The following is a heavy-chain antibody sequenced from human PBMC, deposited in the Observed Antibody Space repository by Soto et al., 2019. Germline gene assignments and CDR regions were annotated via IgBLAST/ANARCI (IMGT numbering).Heavy chain of an antibody. CDR2: INPNSGGT. CDR1: GYTFTGYY. V-gene: IGHV1-2*04. Sequence: ASVKVSCKASGYTFTGYYMHWVRQAPGQGLEWMGWINPNSGGTNYAQKFQGWVTMTRDTSISTAYMELSRLRSDDTAVYYCARDSRQWLVKEDYYYGMDVWGQGTTVTVSS. CDR3: ARDSRQWLVKEDYYYGMDV. D-gene: IGHD6-19*01. J-gene: IGHJ6*02.